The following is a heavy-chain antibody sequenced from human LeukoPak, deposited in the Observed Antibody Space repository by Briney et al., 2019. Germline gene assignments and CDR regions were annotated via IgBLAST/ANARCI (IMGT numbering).Heavy chain of an antibody. CDR3: ARFPHRDYYYYYGMDV. CDR2: INHSGST. CDR1: GGSFSGYY. V-gene: IGHV4-34*01. Sequence: PSETLSLTCAVYGGSFSGYYWSWIRQPPGKGLEWIGEINHSGSTNYNPSLKSRVTISVDTSKNQFSLKLSSVTAADTAAYYCARFPHRDYYYYYGMDVWGKGTTVTVSS. J-gene: IGHJ6*04.